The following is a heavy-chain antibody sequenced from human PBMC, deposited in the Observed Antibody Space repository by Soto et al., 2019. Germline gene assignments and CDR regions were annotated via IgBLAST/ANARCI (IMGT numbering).Heavy chain of an antibody. CDR1: GFTFSSYA. V-gene: IGHV3-23*01. CDR2: ISGSGGST. J-gene: IGHJ6*03. CDR3: AKDPSVLLWFGEKEDYYYYMDV. Sequence: PGGSLRHSCAASGFTFSSYAMSWIRLAPGKGLEWVSAISGSGGSTYYTDSVKGRFTISRDNSKNTLYLQMNSLRAEDTAVYYCAKDPSVLLWFGEKEDYYYYMDVWGQGTTVTVSS. D-gene: IGHD3-10*01.